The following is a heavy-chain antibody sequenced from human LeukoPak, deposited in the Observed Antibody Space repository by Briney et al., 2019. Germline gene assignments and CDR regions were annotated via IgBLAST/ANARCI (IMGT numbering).Heavy chain of an antibody. CDR3: ARSVTIFGVATLGY. CDR1: GYTFTVYH. D-gene: IGHD3-3*01. J-gene: IGHJ4*02. Sequence: GASVKVSCKASGYTFTVYHMHWVRQAPGQGLEWMGIINPSDGSTTYAQKFQGRVSITRDMSTGTIYMELSSLRSDDTAVYYCARSVTIFGVATLGYWGQGTPVTVSS. CDR2: INPSDGST. V-gene: IGHV1-46*01.